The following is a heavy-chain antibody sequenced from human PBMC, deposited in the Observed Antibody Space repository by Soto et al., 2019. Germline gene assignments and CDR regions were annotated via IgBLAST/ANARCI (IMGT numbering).Heavy chain of an antibody. J-gene: IGHJ4*02. CDR2: VWYDGSNG. D-gene: IGHD3-3*01. CDR1: GFIFSNFG. CDR3: ANSYYDFWSGYHY. V-gene: IGHV3-33*06. Sequence: PGGSLRLSCAASGFIFSNFGMHWVRQAPGKGLEWVAGVWYDGSNGVSADSVKGRFTISRDNSKNTLYLQMTSLRAEDTAVYYCANSYYDFWSGYHYWGQGTLVTVSS.